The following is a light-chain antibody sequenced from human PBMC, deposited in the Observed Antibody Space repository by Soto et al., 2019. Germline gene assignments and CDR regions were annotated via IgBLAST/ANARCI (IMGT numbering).Light chain of an antibody. J-gene: IGKJ4*01. Sequence: DIQMTQSPSSVSASVGDRVTITCRASQNIHTWLAWYQQRPGKAPNLLIYGASSLQSGVPSRFSGSGSGTDFTLTISSLQPEDFATYYCQQANQFPFAFGGGTKVEIK. CDR3: QQANQFPFA. V-gene: IGKV1D-12*01. CDR1: QNIHTW. CDR2: GAS.